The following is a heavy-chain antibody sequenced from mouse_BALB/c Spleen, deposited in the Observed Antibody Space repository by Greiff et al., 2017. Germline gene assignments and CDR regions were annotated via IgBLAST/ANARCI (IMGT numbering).Heavy chain of an antibody. CDR3: TSEGYYYGSSLPYAMDY. CDR2: ISSGGSYT. CDR1: GFTLSSYT. D-gene: IGHD1-1*01. Sequence: EVKLVESGGGLVKPGGSLKLSCAASGFTLSSYTMSWVRQTPEKRLEWVATISSGGSYTYYPDSVKGRFTISRDNAKNTLYLQMSSLKSEDTAMYYCTSEGYYYGSSLPYAMDYWGQGTSVTVSS. V-gene: IGHV5-6-4*01. J-gene: IGHJ4*01.